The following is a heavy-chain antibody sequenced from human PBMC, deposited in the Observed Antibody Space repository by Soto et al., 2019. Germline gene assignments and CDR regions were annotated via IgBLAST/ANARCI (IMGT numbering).Heavy chain of an antibody. CDR3: AREKYSSSWYSLNWFDP. CDR1: GGSFSGYY. J-gene: IGHJ5*02. D-gene: IGHD6-13*01. Sequence: PSETLALTCAVYGGSFSGYYWSWIRQPPGKGLEWIGEINHSGSTNYNPSLKGRVTISVDTSKNQFSLKLSSVTAADTAVYYCAREKYSSSWYSLNWFDPWGQGTLVTVSS. CDR2: INHSGST. V-gene: IGHV4-34*01.